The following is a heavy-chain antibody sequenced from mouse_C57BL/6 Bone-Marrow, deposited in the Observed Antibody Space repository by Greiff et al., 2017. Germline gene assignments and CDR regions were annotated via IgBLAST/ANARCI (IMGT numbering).Heavy chain of an antibody. CDR3: AQDSSGLFAY. V-gene: IGHV1-76*01. CDR2: IYPGSGNT. Sequence: VQLQQSGAELVRPGASVKLSCKASGYTFTDYYINWVKQRPGQGLEWIARIYPGSGNTYYNEKFKGKATLTAEKSSSTAYMQLSSLTSEVSAVYFCAQDSSGLFAYWGKGTLVTVSA. J-gene: IGHJ3*01. D-gene: IGHD3-2*02. CDR1: GYTFTDYY.